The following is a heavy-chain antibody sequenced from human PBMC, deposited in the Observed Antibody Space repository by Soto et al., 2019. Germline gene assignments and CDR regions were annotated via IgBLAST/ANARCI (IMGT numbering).Heavy chain of an antibody. J-gene: IGHJ4*02. CDR3: AREDSIIIPAVSDF. V-gene: IGHV3-21*01. CDR2: VSKSDYT. CDR1: GFYFNNYG. D-gene: IGHD2-2*01. Sequence: LGGSLRLSCTVSGFYFNNYGINWVRQPPGKGLEWVSSVSKSDYTYYSDSVKGRFTISRDNAKNSVSLQMNSLRAEDTAVYYCAREDSIIIPAVSDFWGQGTLVTVSS.